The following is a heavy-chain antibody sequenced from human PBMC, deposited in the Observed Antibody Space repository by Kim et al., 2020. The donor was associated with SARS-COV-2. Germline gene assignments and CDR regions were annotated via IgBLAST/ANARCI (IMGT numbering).Heavy chain of an antibody. CDR3: ARRIVVVTSGMDV. D-gene: IGHD2-21*02. CDR2: INHSGST. Sequence: SETLSLTCAVYGGSFSGYYWSWIRQPPGKGLECIGEINHSGSTTYNPSLKSRVTISVDTSKNQFSLKLSSVTAADTAVYYCARRIVVVTSGMDVWGQGTTVTVSS. CDR1: GGSFSGYY. J-gene: IGHJ6*02. V-gene: IGHV4-34*01.